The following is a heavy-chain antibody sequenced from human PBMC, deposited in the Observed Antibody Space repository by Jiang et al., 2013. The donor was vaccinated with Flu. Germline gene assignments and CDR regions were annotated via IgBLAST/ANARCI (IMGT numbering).Heavy chain of an antibody. CDR3: ARDQGAIFGVVIKGTFDY. CDR1: GYTFTSYY. CDR2: INPSGGST. V-gene: IGHV1-46*01. J-gene: IGHJ4*02. Sequence: SGAEVKKPGASVKVSCKASGYTFTSYYMHWVRQAPGQGLEWMGIINPSGGSTSYAQKFQGRVTMTRDTSTSTVYMELSSLRSEDTAVYYCARDQGAIFGVVIKGTFDYWAREPWSPSPQ. D-gene: IGHD3-3*01.